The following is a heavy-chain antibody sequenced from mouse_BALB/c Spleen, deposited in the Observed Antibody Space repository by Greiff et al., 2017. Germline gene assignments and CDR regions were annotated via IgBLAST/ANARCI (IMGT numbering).Heavy chain of an antibody. Sequence: QVQLKESGAELVRPGTSVKISCKASGYTFTNYWLGWVKQRPGHGLEWIGDIYPGGGYTNYNEKFKGKATLTADTSSSTAYMQLSSLTSEDSAVYFCANYGSFAYWGQGTLVTVSA. V-gene: IGHV1-63*02. CDR1: GYTFTNYW. CDR2: IYPGGGYT. J-gene: IGHJ3*01. CDR3: ANYGSFAY. D-gene: IGHD1-1*01.